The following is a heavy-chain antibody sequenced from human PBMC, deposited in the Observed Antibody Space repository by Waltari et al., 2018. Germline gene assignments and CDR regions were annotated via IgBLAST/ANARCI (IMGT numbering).Heavy chain of an antibody. CDR3: AKDLVVPAAMIYLQ. Sequence: EVQLLESGGGLVQPGGSLRLSCAASGFTFSSYAISWVLRAPGKGLGGVSVIYSGGSTYYADSVKGRFTISRDNSKNTLYLQMNSLRAEDTAVYYCAKDLVVPAAMIYLQWGQGTLVTVSS. J-gene: IGHJ4*02. V-gene: IGHV3-23*03. CDR2: IYSGGST. CDR1: GFTFSSYA. D-gene: IGHD2-2*01.